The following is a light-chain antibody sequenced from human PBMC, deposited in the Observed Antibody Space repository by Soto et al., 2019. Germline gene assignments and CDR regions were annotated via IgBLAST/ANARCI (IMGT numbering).Light chain of an antibody. Sequence: DIQMTQSPSSLSASVGDRVTITWRASQGISNFLAWYQKKPGKVPKLLISAASTLQSGVPSRFSGSGSGTDFTLNITSLQPEDVATYYCQKYSSVITFGQGTRLEIK. CDR1: QGISNF. J-gene: IGKJ5*01. V-gene: IGKV1-27*01. CDR2: AAS. CDR3: QKYSSVIT.